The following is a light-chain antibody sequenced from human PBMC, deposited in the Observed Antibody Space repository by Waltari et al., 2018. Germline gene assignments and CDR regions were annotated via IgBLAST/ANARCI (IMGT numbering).Light chain of an antibody. CDR1: QTISSK. V-gene: IGKV1-5*03. CDR3: QQYKHYSET. J-gene: IGKJ1*01. Sequence: DIQMTQSPSTLSASVGDRVTITCRASQTISSKLAWFQQKPGKAPKRLISKASNLERGDPSRFSGSVCGTEFTLTISGLQHDDCATYYCQQYKHYSETFGLGTKVEIK. CDR2: KAS.